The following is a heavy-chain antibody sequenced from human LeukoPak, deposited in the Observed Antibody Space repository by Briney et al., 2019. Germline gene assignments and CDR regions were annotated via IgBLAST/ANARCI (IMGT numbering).Heavy chain of an antibody. CDR1: GGTFSSYA. J-gene: IGHJ4*02. CDR2: IIPIVGIA. Sequence: SVTVSCKASGGTFSSYAISWVRQPPGQGLEWMGTIIPIVGIANYAQKFQGRVTITADKFTSTAYMELSSLRSEDTAVYYCARDGEMATIYFDYWGQGTLVTVSS. CDR3: ARDGEMATIYFDY. D-gene: IGHD5-24*01. V-gene: IGHV1-69*04.